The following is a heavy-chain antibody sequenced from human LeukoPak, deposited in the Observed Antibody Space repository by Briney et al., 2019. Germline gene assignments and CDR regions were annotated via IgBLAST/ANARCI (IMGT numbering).Heavy chain of an antibody. D-gene: IGHD3-22*01. V-gene: IGHV1-2*02. CDR3: ARELDNFDSSVRY. CDR2: INPNSGGT. CDR1: GYTFTSYY. J-gene: IGHJ4*02. Sequence: ASVKVSCKASGYTFTSYYLRWVRQAPGQGLEWMGWINPNSGGTNFAQKFQGRVTMTRDTSISTAYMELSRLRSDDTAVYYCARELDNFDSSVRYWGQGTLVTVSS.